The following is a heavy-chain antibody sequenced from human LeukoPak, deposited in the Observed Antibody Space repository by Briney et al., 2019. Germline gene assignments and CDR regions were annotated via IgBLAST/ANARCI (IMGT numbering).Heavy chain of an antibody. V-gene: IGHV3-66*01. CDR2: IYKSGDT. J-gene: IGHJ4*02. CDR3: ARNTDYHFDY. Sequence: GGSLRLSCAASGFTVRSSYVSWVRQAPGDGLGWVSFIYKSGDTYYADSGQGRFIISRDNSKNTVYLQMNSLRAEDTAVYYCARNTDYHFDYQGQGARVTVSS. D-gene: IGHD5-12*01. CDR1: GFTVRSSY.